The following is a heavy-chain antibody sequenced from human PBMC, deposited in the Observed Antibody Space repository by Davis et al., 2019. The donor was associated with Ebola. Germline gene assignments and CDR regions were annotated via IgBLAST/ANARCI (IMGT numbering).Heavy chain of an antibody. CDR2: IYPGDSDT. J-gene: IGHJ5*02. CDR3: ARHGKWFGELLSRWGWFDP. V-gene: IGHV5-51*01. D-gene: IGHD3-10*01. CDR1: GSSFTNFW. Sequence: GGSLRLSCNLSGSSFTNFWIGWVRQMPGKGLEWMGIIYPGDSDTRYSPSFQGQVTISADKSISTAYLQWSSLKASDTAMYYCARHGKWFGELLSRWGWFDPWGQGTLVTVSS.